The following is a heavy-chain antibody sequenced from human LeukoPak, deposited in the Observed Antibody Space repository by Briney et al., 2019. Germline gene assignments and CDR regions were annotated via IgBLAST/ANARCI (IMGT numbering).Heavy chain of an antibody. V-gene: IGHV3-23*01. D-gene: IGHD6-19*01. J-gene: IGHJ4*02. CDR2: ISAGGDFI. Sequence: SGTSLRLSCAASGFTFSSYGMHWVRQAPGKGLEWVSCISAGGDFIYYADSVKGRFTFSRDNSRNTLYLQMNRLRADDTAVYYCAKSRGIYDNTGWRTFDDWGQGALVTVSS. CDR1: GFTFSSYG. CDR3: AKSRGIYDNTGWRTFDD.